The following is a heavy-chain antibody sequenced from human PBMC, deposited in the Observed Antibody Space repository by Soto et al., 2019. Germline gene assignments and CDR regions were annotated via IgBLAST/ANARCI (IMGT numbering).Heavy chain of an antibody. V-gene: IGHV4-59*01. J-gene: IGHJ4*02. D-gene: IGHD3-16*01. CDR2: IYYSGST. CDR1: GGSTSSYY. Sequence: SETLSLTCTVSGGSTSSYYWSWIRQPPGKGLEWIGYIYYSGSTNYNPSLKSRVTISVDTSKNQFSLKLSSVTAADTAVYYCARTPHGGLDYWGQGTLVTVSS. CDR3: ARTPHGGLDY.